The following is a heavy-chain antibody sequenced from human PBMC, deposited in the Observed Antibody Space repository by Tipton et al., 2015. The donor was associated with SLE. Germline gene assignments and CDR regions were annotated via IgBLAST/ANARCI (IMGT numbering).Heavy chain of an antibody. J-gene: IGHJ6*02. CDR3: ARGDYSRYYSSMDV. D-gene: IGHD4-11*01. Sequence: TLSLTCTVSGVPISSDYWTWIRQPPGKGLEWIGYMYYSGSTDYNPSLKSRVTISVDTSKNQFSLNLSSVTAADTAVYYCARGDYSRYYSSMDVWGQGTTVTVSS. CDR2: MYYSGST. CDR1: GVPISSDY. V-gene: IGHV4-59*08.